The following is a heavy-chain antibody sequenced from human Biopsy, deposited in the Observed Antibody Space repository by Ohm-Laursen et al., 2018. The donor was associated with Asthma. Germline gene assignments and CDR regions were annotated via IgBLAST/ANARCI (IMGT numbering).Heavy chain of an antibody. CDR2: IYYSGST. D-gene: IGHD4-17*01. J-gene: IGHJ5*02. CDR1: GDSFTYPGYY. Sequence: TLSLTCPVSGDSFTYPGYYWSWVRQLPGRGLEWIGYIYYSGSTYYNPSLKSRVSISLDTSKNQFSLSLTSVTAADTAVYYCARTTYGDDGFDPWGQGTLVTVSS. CDR3: ARTTYGDDGFDP. V-gene: IGHV4-31*03.